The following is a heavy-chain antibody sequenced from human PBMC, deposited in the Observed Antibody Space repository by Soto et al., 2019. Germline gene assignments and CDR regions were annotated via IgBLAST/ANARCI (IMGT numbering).Heavy chain of an antibody. V-gene: IGHV4-4*02. CDR2: IYHSGSA. Sequence: QVHLQESGPGLVKPSGTLSLSCAVSGGSISSDHWWSWVRQSPGKGLEWIGEIYHSGSASYNSALQSRVTISTDISKHHSSLKLTSVTAADTAVYYCVRNGYAGREYWGQGTLVTVSS. CDR1: GGSISSDHW. CDR3: VRNGYAGREY. J-gene: IGHJ4*02. D-gene: IGHD3-3*01.